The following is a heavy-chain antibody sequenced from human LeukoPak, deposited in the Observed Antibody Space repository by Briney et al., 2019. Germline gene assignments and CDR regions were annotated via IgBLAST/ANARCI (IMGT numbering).Heavy chain of an antibody. J-gene: IGHJ4*02. D-gene: IGHD3-22*01. CDR1: GYTFTGYY. Sequence: ASVQGYCKAPGYTFTGYYMHWVRPAPGQGREWMGSINSNGGGTNHAQKSQGRVTMTRATSNSTAYMELNRMRSDAAAVYYCARGRNYYDSSGRLDYWGQGTLVTVSS. CDR3: ARGRNYYDSSGRLDY. V-gene: IGHV1-2*02. CDR2: INSNGGGT.